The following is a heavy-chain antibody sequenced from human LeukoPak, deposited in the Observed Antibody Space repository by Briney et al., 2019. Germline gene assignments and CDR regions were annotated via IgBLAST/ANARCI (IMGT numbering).Heavy chain of an antibody. V-gene: IGHV3-23*01. CDR2: IAGSGTST. Sequence: GGSLRLSCAGYGFNFRTYAMSWVRQTPGKGLEWVSTIAGSGTSTYYADSVKGRFTISRDNSKNTLYLQMNSLRAEDTAVYYCAKDPYYDILTGYYNNWGQGTLVTVSS. CDR3: AKDPYYDILTGYYNN. CDR1: GFNFRTYA. J-gene: IGHJ4*02. D-gene: IGHD3-9*01.